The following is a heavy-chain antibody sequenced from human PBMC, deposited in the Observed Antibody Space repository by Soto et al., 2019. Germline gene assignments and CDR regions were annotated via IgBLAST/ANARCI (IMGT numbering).Heavy chain of an antibody. CDR1: GDSISSYY. D-gene: IGHD4-17*01. V-gene: IGHV4-59*01. CDR3: ARSPGNTVTNDMHS. Sequence: SETLSLTCTVSGDSISSYYWSWIRQPPGMGLEWLGYIYYTGGTNYNPSLKSRVTVSLDTSKKQFSLRLRSVTAADTAVYYCARSPGNTVTNDMHSWGQGILVTVSS. CDR2: IYYTGGT. J-gene: IGHJ4*02.